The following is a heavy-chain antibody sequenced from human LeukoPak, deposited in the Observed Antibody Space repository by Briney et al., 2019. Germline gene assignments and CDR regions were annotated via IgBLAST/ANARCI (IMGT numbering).Heavy chain of an antibody. Sequence: SVKVSCKASGVTYSTNAISRVRQAPGQGLEWMGRIIPILGIANYAQKFQGRVTITADKSTSTAYMELSSLRSEDRGGYYCASVLSGIAVAGSFDPWGQGTLVTVSS. CDR3: ASVLSGIAVAGSFDP. D-gene: IGHD6-19*01. J-gene: IGHJ5*02. CDR2: IIPILGIA. V-gene: IGHV1-69*04. CDR1: GVTYSTNA.